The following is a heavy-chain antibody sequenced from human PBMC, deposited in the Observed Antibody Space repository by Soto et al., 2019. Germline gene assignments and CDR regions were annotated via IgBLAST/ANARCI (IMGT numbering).Heavy chain of an antibody. CDR3: ARAYYYGSGFDP. Sequence: ASVKVSCKASGYTFTIYGISGVLQAPGQGLEWMGWISAYNGNTNYAQKLQGRVTMTTDTSTSTAYMELRSLRSDDTAVYYCARAYYYGSGFDPWGQGTLVTVSS. V-gene: IGHV1-18*04. CDR2: ISAYNGNT. CDR1: GYTFTIYG. D-gene: IGHD3-10*01. J-gene: IGHJ5*02.